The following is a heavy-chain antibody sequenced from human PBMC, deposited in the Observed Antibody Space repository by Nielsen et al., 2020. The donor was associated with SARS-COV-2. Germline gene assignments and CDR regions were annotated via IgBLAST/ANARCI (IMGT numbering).Heavy chain of an antibody. V-gene: IGHV4-30-4*02. CDR3: ARDAKETFSYDSSGYSLNLHYFDY. J-gene: IGHJ4*02. D-gene: IGHD3-22*01. CDR1: GGSISSGDYY. CDR2: IYYSGST. Sequence: SETLSLTCTVSGGSISSGDYYWSWIRQPPGKGLEWIGYIYYSGSTYYNPSLKSRVTISVDTSKNQFSLKLSSVTAADTAVYYCARDAKETFSYDSSGYSLNLHYFDYWGQGTLVTVSS.